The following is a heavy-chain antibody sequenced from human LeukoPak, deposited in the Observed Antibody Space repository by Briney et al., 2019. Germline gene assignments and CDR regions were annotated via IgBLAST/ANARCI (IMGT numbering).Heavy chain of an antibody. CDR1: GFTFSTAF. CDR2: ITSKSYEGTT. D-gene: IGHD4-17*01. Sequence: PGGSLRLSCTASGFTFSTAFMNWVRQAPGKGLEWVARITSKSYEGTTDYAAPVKGRFTISRDDSKNTLYLQMNSLEIEDTAVHYCSTAFYGAPLAWGQGTLVTVSS. V-gene: IGHV3-15*01. CDR3: STAFYGAPLA. J-gene: IGHJ5*02.